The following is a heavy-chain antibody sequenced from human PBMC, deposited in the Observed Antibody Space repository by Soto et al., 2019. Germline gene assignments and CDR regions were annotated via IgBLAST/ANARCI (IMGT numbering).Heavy chain of an antibody. CDR3: AAATEPSDGMDV. CDR1: GFTFSSYS. Sequence: PGGSLRLSCAASGFTFSSYSMNWVRQAPGKGLEWVSYISNSGDTIYYADSVKGRFTISRDNAKNSLYLQMNSLRAEDTAVYYCAAATEPSDGMDVWGQGTTVTVSS. D-gene: IGHD2-15*01. V-gene: IGHV3-48*04. J-gene: IGHJ6*02. CDR2: ISNSGDTI.